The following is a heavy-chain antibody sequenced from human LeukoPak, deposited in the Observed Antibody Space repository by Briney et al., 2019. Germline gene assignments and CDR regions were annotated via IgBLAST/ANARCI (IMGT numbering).Heavy chain of an antibody. CDR2: ISYDGSNK. Sequence: PGGSLRLSCAASGFTFSSYGMHWVRQAPGKGLEWVAVISYDGSNKYYADSVKGRLTISRDNSKNTLYLQMNSLRAEDTAVYYCAKVAVGYYFDYWGQGTLVTVSS. D-gene: IGHD6-19*01. CDR3: AKVAVGYYFDY. CDR1: GFTFSSYG. J-gene: IGHJ4*02. V-gene: IGHV3-30*18.